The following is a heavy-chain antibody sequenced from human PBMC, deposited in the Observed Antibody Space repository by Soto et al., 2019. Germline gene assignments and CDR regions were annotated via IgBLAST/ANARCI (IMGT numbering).Heavy chain of an antibody. CDR2: ISATSTNA. D-gene: IGHD6-13*01. CDR1: GLTFSSYA. J-gene: IGHJ2*01. Sequence: EVQLLESGGGLVQPGGSLRLSCAASGLTFSSYAMGWVRQVPGQGLEWVSAISATSTNAYYADSVKGRFTISRDNSQNTLYMEMNSLRADDTAVYYCAIDLRGPAAGTWYFDLWGRGTLVTVSS. CDR3: AIDLRGPAAGTWYFDL. V-gene: IGHV3-23*01.